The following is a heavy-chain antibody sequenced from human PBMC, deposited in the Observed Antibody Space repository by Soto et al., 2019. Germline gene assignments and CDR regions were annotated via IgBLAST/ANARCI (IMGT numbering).Heavy chain of an antibody. D-gene: IGHD3-22*01. J-gene: IGHJ3*02. CDR1: GFTVSSNY. CDR3: AREGGNYYDTAFDI. CDR2: IYSGGST. V-gene: IGHV3-53*02. Sequence: EVQLVETGGGLIQPGGSLRLSCAASGFTVSSNYMIWVRQAPGKGLEWVSVIYSGGSTYYADSVKGRFTISRDNSKNTLYLQMNSLRAEDTAVYYCAREGGNYYDTAFDIWGQGTMVTVSS.